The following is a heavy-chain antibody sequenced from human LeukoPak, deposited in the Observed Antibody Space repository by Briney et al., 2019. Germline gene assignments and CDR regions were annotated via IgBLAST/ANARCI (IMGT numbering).Heavy chain of an antibody. CDR3: ARRLAAAGTSYAFDI. J-gene: IGHJ3*02. D-gene: IGHD6-13*01. CDR1: GGSISSYY. CDR2: IYTSGST. V-gene: IGHV4-4*07. Sequence: SETLSLTCTVSGGSISSYYWSWIRQPAGKGLEWIGHIYTSGSTKYNPSLKGRVTISVDTSNNQFSLKLSSVTAADTAVYYCARRLAAAGTSYAFDIWGQGTMVTVSS.